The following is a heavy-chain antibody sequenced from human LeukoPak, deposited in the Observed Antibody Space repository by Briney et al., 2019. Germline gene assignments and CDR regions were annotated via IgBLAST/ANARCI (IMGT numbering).Heavy chain of an antibody. Sequence: ASVKVSCKVSGYTLTELSMHWVRRAPGKGLEWMGGFDPEDGETIYAQKFQGRVTMTEDTSTDTAYMELSSLRSEDTAVYYCATDYGSGSYYHDAFDIWGQGTMVTVSS. CDR1: GYTLTELS. V-gene: IGHV1-24*01. CDR3: ATDYGSGSYYHDAFDI. D-gene: IGHD3-10*01. J-gene: IGHJ3*02. CDR2: FDPEDGET.